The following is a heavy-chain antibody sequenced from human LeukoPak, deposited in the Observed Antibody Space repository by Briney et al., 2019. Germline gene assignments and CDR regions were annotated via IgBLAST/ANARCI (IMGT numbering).Heavy chain of an antibody. Sequence: ASVKVSCNASGYTFTSYGISWVRQAPGQGLEWMGWISAYNGNTNYAQKLQGRVTMTTDTSTSTAYMELRSLRSDDTAVYYCARAPLSGSYPDYWGQGTLVTVSS. D-gene: IGHD3-10*01. CDR3: ARAPLSGSYPDY. CDR1: GYTFTSYG. CDR2: ISAYNGNT. J-gene: IGHJ4*02. V-gene: IGHV1-18*01.